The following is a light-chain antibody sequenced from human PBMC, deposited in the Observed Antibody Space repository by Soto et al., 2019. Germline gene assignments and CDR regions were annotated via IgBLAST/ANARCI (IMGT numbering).Light chain of an antibody. CDR2: WAF. CDR1: QSVFYSSNNKNY. J-gene: IGKJ2*01. Sequence: DIVMTQSPDSLAVSLGERATINCKSSQSVFYSSNNKNYLAWYHQKPGQPPKLLIYWAFTRESGVPDRFSGSGSGTDFTLTISSLQAEDVAVYYCQQYYSTPYTFGQGTKLEIK. CDR3: QQYYSTPYT. V-gene: IGKV4-1*01.